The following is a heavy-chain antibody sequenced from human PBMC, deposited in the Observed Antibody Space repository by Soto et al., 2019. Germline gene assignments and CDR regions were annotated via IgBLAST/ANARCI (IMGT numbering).Heavy chain of an antibody. CDR2: IKPDGSLK. Sequence: PGGSLRLSCIASGFTFSSYWMSWVRQAPGKGLECVVNIKPDGSLKSYVDSVQGRFTVSRDNARNSLYLQMNSLSAEDTAIYYCVTHADSLADWGRGTLVTVSS. D-gene: IGHD5-18*01. J-gene: IGHJ4*02. V-gene: IGHV3-7*01. CDR3: VTHADSLAD. CDR1: GFTFSSYW.